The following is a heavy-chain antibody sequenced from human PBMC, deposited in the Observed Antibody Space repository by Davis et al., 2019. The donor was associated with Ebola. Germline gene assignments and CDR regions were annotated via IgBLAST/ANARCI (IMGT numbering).Heavy chain of an antibody. J-gene: IGHJ4*02. CDR3: APGRSGYDYYFDF. Sequence: SETLSLTCAVYGGSSSGYYWSWIRQPPGKGLEWIGEINHSGSTNYNPSLKSRVTISVDTSKNQFSLKLISVTAADTAVYYCAPGRSGYDYYFDFWSQGTLVTVSS. V-gene: IGHV4-34*01. D-gene: IGHD5-12*01. CDR1: GGSSSGYY. CDR2: INHSGST.